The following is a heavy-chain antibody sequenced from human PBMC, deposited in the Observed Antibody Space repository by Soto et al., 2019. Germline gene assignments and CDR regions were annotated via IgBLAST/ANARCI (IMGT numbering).Heavy chain of an antibody. CDR3: ARGWTEFDIFTAYIMVDF. V-gene: IGHV1-46*03. D-gene: IGHD3-9*01. Sequence: QVQLVQSGAEVKKPGASVKVSCKASGYTFTAFHIHWFRQAPGQGLEWMGVFNPNTGATEYVQKILGRVTLTSDTHTRIVYMELSSLRSDDTATYYCARGWTEFDIFTAYIMVDFWGQGTQVTVSS. CDR1: GYTFTAFH. J-gene: IGHJ4*02. CDR2: FNPNTGAT.